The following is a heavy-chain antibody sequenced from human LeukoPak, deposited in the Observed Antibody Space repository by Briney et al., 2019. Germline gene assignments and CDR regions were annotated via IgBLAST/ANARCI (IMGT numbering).Heavy chain of an antibody. Sequence: ETLSLTCTVSGGSISSYYWSWIRQPPGKGLEWVSYISSSSGTIYYADSVKGRFTISRDNAKNSLYLQMSSLRAEDTAVYYCARRGSGSYYEDWGQGTLVTVSS. J-gene: IGHJ4*02. D-gene: IGHD1-26*01. CDR1: GGSISSYY. CDR2: ISSSSGTI. V-gene: IGHV3-48*01. CDR3: ARRGSGSYYED.